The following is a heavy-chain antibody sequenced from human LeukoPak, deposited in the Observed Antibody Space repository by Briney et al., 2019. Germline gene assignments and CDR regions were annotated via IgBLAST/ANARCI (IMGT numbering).Heavy chain of an antibody. D-gene: IGHD2-8*01. V-gene: IGHV3-23*01. Sequence: PGGSLRLSCVGSGFSFSSFAMSWVRQAPGKGLEWVSTVSGGGAYTCYADSVKGRFTVSRDDSKSMHFLQMNSLRPEDTALYFCAKRITVSAGYYLDSWGQGTLVTVSS. CDR1: GFSFSSFA. CDR3: AKRITVSAGYYLDS. J-gene: IGHJ4*02. CDR2: VSGGGAYT.